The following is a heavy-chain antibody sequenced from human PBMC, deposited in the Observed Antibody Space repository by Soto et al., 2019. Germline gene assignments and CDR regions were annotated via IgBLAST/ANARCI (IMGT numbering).Heavy chain of an antibody. J-gene: IGHJ4*02. CDR1: GYTFTGYY. CDR2: ISAYNGNT. CDR3: ARESSSSCHDY. D-gene: IGHD6-13*01. V-gene: IGHV1-18*04. Sequence: ASVKVSCKASGYTFTGYYMHWVRQAPGQGLEWMGWISAYNGNTNYAQKLQGRVTMTTDTSTSTAYMELRSLRSDDTAVYYCARESSSSCHDYWGQGTLVTVS.